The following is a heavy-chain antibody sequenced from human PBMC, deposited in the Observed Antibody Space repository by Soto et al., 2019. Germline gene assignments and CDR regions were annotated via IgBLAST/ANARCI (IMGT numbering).Heavy chain of an antibody. CDR3: ARDAGSESYLAY. Sequence: HVQLVQSGGEVKKPGASVKVACKPSGDTFTNYVISWVRQAPGQGLEYMGWISPCNGHTKYAQKFQGRVTRTTATSTSTAYMELRSLINDDTAVYYCARDAGSESYLAYWGQGTLVSVSS. D-gene: IGHD1-26*01. V-gene: IGHV1-18*01. J-gene: IGHJ4*02. CDR1: GDTFTNYV. CDR2: ISPCNGHT.